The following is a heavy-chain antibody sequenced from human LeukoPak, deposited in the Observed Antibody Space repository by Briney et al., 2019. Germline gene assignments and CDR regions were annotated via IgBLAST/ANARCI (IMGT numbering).Heavy chain of an antibody. V-gene: IGHV4-34*01. D-gene: IGHD2-15*01. J-gene: IGHJ4*02. CDR3: ARGRLRYCSGGSCYSGCFDY. CDR2: INHSGST. CDR1: GGSFSGYY. Sequence: SETLSLTCAVYGGSFSGYYWSWIRQPSGKGLEWIGEINHSGSTNYNPSLTSRVTISVDTSKNQFSLKLSSVTAADTAVYYCARGRLRYCSGGSCYSGCFDYWGQGTLVTVSS.